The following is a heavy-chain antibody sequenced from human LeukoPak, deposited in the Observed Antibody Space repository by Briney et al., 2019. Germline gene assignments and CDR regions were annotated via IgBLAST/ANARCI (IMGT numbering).Heavy chain of an antibody. CDR3: ARDGVYALPFDP. CDR2: IYYTGRT. J-gene: IGHJ5*02. V-gene: IGHV4-59*01. Sequence: SETLSLTCTVSGGSISSYYWSWIRQPPRKGLEWIGYIYYTGRTNYNPSLKSRVTISVDTSKNQFSLKLSSVTAADTAVYYCARDGVYALPFDPWGQGTLVTVSS. D-gene: IGHD2-8*01. CDR1: GGSISSYY.